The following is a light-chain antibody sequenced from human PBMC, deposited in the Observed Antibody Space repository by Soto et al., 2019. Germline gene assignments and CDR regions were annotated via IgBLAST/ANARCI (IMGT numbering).Light chain of an antibody. J-gene: IGLJ2*01. CDR1: SSDVGGYHY. Sequence: QSVLTQPASVSGSPGQSITISCTGTSSDVGGYHYVSWYQQHPGKAPKLMIYDVTNRPSGVSYRFSGSRSGNTASLTISGLQGEDEAVYYCSSYTSSSTYVIFGGGTKLTVL. CDR3: SSYTSSSTYVI. V-gene: IGLV2-14*01. CDR2: DVT.